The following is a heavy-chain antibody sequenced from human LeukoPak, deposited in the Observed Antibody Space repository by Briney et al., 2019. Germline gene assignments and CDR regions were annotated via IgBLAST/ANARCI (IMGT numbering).Heavy chain of an antibody. J-gene: IGHJ3*02. CDR3: ARDPGYSYGFGDAFDI. CDR1: GYTFTSYY. V-gene: IGHV1-18*04. CDR2: ISAYNGNT. D-gene: IGHD5-18*01. Sequence: ASVKVSCKASGYTFTSYYMHWVRQAPGQGLEWMGWISAYNGNTNYAQKLQGRVTMTTDTSTSTAYMELRSLRSDDTAVYYCARDPGYSYGFGDAFDIWGQGTMVTVSS.